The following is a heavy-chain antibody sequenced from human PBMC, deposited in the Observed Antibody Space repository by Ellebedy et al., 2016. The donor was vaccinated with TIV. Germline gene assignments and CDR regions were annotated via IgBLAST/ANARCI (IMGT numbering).Heavy chain of an antibody. CDR1: GYIFNTYA. CDR3: ARDSAKYDTLTGPYYYYGMDV. D-gene: IGHD3-9*01. Sequence: AASVKVSCKASGYIFNTYAISWVRQAPGQGLEWMGWISSHNGDTNSAARFQGRVTMTTDTSAATAYMELTSLTSDDTAVYYCARDSAKYDTLTGPYYYYGMDVWGQGTTVIVS. CDR2: ISSHNGDT. V-gene: IGHV1-18*04. J-gene: IGHJ6*02.